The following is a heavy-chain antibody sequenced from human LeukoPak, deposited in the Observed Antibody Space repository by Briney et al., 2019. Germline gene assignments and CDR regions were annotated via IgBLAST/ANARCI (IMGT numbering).Heavy chain of an antibody. Sequence: PGGSLRLSCAASGFIFSSYAMSWVRQAPGKGLEWVSAISGSGGRTYYADSVKGRFTISRDNSKNTLYLQMNSLRAEATAVHYCAKGYCSGGSCYSGLFDYWGQGTLVTVSS. D-gene: IGHD2-15*01. CDR2: ISGSGGRT. J-gene: IGHJ4*02. V-gene: IGHV3-23*01. CDR3: AKGYCSGGSCYSGLFDY. CDR1: GFIFSSYA.